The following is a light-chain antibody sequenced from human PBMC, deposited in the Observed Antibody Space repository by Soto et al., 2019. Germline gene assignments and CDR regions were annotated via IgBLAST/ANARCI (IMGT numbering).Light chain of an antibody. V-gene: IGLV1-47*01. Sequence: SVVTQPPSASGTPGQRVTISCSGSSSNIGSNYVYWYQQLPGTAPKLLIYRNNQRPSGVPDRFSGSKSGTSASLAISGLRSEDEADYYCAAWDDSLSGYVLGTGTKVTVL. CDR3: AAWDDSLSGYV. CDR1: SSNIGSNY. CDR2: RNN. J-gene: IGLJ1*01.